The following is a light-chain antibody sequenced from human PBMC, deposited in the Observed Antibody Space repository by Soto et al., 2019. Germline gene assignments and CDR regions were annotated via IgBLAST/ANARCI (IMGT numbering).Light chain of an antibody. CDR1: QSVSSSY. CDR2: GAS. J-gene: IGKJ4*01. CDR3: QQYGSSRLT. V-gene: IGKV3-20*01. Sequence: EIVLTQSPGTLSLSPGARATLSCRARQSVSSSYLAWDQQKPGQAPRLLIYGASSRATGIPDRFSGSGSGTDFTLTISKLEPEDFAVYYCQQYGSSRLTFGGGTKVEIK.